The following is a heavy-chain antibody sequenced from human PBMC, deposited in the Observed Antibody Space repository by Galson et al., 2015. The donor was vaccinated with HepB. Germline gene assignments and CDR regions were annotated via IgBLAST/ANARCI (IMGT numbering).Heavy chain of an antibody. CDR2: TYRGSD. J-gene: IGHJ3*02. V-gene: IGHV6-1*01. CDR1: GDSVSNNHVA. CDR3: ARGAYPSFDI. D-gene: IGHD1-26*01. Sequence: CAISGDSVSNNHVAWNWIRQSPSRGLEWLGRTYRGSDQYAASMRGRIAINSDTSTNQFSLQLSSVTPEDTGLYYWARGAYPSFDIGGQGTMVTVSS.